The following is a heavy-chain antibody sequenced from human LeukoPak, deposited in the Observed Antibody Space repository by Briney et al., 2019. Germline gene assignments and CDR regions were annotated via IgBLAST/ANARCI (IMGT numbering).Heavy chain of an antibody. J-gene: IGHJ6*03. CDR1: GFTFSSYS. V-gene: IGHV3-21*01. D-gene: IGHD6-13*01. Sequence: GGSLRLSCAASGFTFSSYSMNWVRQAPGKGLEWVSSISSSSSYIYYADSVKGRFTISRDNAKNSLYLQMNSLRAEDTAVYYCARPPWGIAAAAMDVWGRGTTVTVSS. CDR2: ISSSSSYI. CDR3: ARPPWGIAAAAMDV.